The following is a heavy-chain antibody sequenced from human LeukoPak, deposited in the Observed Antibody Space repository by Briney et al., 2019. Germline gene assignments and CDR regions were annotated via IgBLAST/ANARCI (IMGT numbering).Heavy chain of an antibody. J-gene: IGHJ6*02. Sequence: ASVKVSCKASGYTFTSYYMHWVRQAPGQGLEWMGIINPSGGSTSYAQKFQGRVTMTRDTSTSTVYMELSSLRSEDTAVYYCARGDDSCGYYFRYYYYYGMDVWGQGTTVTVSS. CDR2: INPSGGST. D-gene: IGHD3-22*01. CDR1: GYTFTSYY. V-gene: IGHV1-46*01. CDR3: ARGDDSCGYYFRYYYYYGMDV.